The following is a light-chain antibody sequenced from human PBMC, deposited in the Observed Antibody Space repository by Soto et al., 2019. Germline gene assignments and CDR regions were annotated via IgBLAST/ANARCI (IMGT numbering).Light chain of an antibody. V-gene: IGKV3-15*01. CDR3: QQYHNWPPQYT. CDR1: QSVASN. Sequence: EIVMTQSPASLSVSPGDGATLSCRARQSVASNVAWYQQKPGQGPRLLIHGASTRAAGVPARFSGSGSGTDFTLTISSLQSEDFAVYYCQQYHNWPPQYTFGQGTKLQIK. J-gene: IGKJ2*01. CDR2: GAS.